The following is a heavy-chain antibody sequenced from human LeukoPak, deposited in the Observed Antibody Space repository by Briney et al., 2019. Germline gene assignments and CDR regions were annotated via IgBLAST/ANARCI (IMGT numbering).Heavy chain of an antibody. D-gene: IGHD4-17*01. CDR3: TRMTTGHDY. J-gene: IGHJ4*02. CDR1: GVSFNDYY. Sequence: SETLSLTCAVSGVSFNDYYWSWLRQTPGRGLEWIGEINHSGYTNDSPSLKSRVTLSIDTSRKQFSLNLRSVTVADTGIYYCTRMTTGHDYWGQGTLVTVSS. V-gene: IGHV4-34*01. CDR2: INHSGYT.